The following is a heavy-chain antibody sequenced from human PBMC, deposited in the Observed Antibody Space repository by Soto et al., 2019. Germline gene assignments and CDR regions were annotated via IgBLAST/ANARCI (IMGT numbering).Heavy chain of an antibody. D-gene: IGHD3-10*01. CDR3: SRERSYYGSGSYYRAQYYFDY. V-gene: IGHV3-33*01. CDR2: IWYDGSNK. Sequence: QVQLVESGGGVVQPGRSLRLSCAASGFTFSSYGMHWVRQAPGKGLEWVAVIWYDGSNKYYADSVKGRFTISRDNSKNQLYLQLNNLRAEDTAVYYCSRERSYYGSGSYYRAQYYFDYWGQGTLVTVSS. CDR1: GFTFSSYG. J-gene: IGHJ4*02.